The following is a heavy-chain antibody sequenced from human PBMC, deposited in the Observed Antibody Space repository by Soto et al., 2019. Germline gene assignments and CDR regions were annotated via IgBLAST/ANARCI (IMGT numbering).Heavy chain of an antibody. CDR1: GFTFSSYT. D-gene: IGHD4-17*01. V-gene: IGHV3-21*02. J-gene: IGHJ4*02. CDR3: ARNFGDYGDYDK. CDR2: ISASSTYI. Sequence: EVQLVESGGGLVTPGGSLRLSCVASGFTFSSYTMDWVRQAPGKGLVWVSSISASSTYIYYTDSLRGRFSISRDNAKNSLYLQMNSLRAEDKAVYYCARNFGDYGDYDKWGQGTLVTVSS.